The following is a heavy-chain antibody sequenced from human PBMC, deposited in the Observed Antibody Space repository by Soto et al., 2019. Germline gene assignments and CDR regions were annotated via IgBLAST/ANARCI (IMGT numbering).Heavy chain of an antibody. CDR1: GITFSSYA. J-gene: IGHJ5*02. V-gene: IGHV1-3*01. CDR3: ARAISGYVT. Sequence: QVQLVQSGAEVKKPGASVKVSCKASGITFSSYAMHWVRQAPGQRLEWMGWINAGNGETRYSQIFQGRVTLTRDTSASTVYLDLSSLRSEDMAIYYCARAISGYVTWGQGTLVTVSS. D-gene: IGHD5-12*01. CDR2: INAGNGET.